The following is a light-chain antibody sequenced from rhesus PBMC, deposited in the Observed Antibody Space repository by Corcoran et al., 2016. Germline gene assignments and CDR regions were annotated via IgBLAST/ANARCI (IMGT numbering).Light chain of an antibody. J-gene: IGKJ2*01. CDR2: KAS. Sequence: DIQMTQSPSSLSASVGDKVTITCRASQGVNSWVGWYQQKPGKAPKLLLYKASSLQSGVPARLSGSGSGTDFTLTIISLQPADFAIYYCLQYSIRPYSFGQETKIEIK. V-gene: IGKV1-22*01. CDR1: QGVNSW. CDR3: LQYSIRPYS.